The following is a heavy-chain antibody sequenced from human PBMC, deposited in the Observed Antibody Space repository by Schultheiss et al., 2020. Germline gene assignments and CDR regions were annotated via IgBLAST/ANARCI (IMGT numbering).Heavy chain of an antibody. CDR1: GGSISSGGYY. CDR3: AKDVTVTTDNDY. J-gene: IGHJ4*02. V-gene: IGHV4-61*08. CDR2: IYYSGST. D-gene: IGHD4-17*01. Sequence: SETLSLTCTVSGGSISSGGYYWSWIRQHPGKGLEWIGYIYYSGSTNYNPSLKSRVTISVDRSKNQFSLKLSSVTAADTAVYYCAKDVTVTTDNDYWGQGTLVTVSS.